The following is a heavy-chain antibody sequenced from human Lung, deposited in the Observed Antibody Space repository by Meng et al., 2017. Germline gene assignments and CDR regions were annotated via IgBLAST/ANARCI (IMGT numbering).Heavy chain of an antibody. CDR1: GCSFSSYA. Sequence: EVQLGESGGGWVQPGGSLRLSCAASGCSFSSYAMSWVRHAPGKGLEWVSALSGGGFTTYYADSVKGRFAISRHNSKNTLYLQMNSLRAEDTALYYCAKYSYGLGDYLDYWGQGALVTVSS. CDR2: LSGGGFTT. V-gene: IGHV3-23*04. CDR3: AKYSYGLGDYLDY. J-gene: IGHJ4*02. D-gene: IGHD3-10*01.